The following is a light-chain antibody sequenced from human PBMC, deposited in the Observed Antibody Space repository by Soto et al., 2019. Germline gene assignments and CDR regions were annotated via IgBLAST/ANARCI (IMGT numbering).Light chain of an antibody. J-gene: IGKJ1*01. V-gene: IGKV1-5*03. Sequence: DIQMTQSPSTLSSSVGDRVTITCRASQSIGTWLAWYQQKPGKAPNLLIYKASTLESGVPSRFSGSGSGTEFTLTISSLQPDDVATYYCQQYNTHSTFGQGTKVEIK. CDR1: QSIGTW. CDR3: QQYNTHST. CDR2: KAS.